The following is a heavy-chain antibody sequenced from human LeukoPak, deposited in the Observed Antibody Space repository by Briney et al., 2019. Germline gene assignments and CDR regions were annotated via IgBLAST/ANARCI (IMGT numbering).Heavy chain of an antibody. D-gene: IGHD3-16*02. J-gene: IGHJ3*02. V-gene: IGHV4-4*07. CDR2: IYTSGST. CDR1: GGSITGYC. Sequence: SGTLSLTCTVSGGSITGYCWSWIRQPAGKGLEWIGRIYTSGSTNYNPSLKSRVTMSVDTSKNQFSLKLSSVTAADTAVYYCAKSLLYDYVWGSYRSYSDAFDIWGQGTMVTVSP. CDR3: AKSLLYDYVWGSYRSYSDAFDI.